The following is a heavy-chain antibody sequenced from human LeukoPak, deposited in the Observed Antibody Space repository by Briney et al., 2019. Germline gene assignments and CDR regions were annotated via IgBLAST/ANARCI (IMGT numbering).Heavy chain of an antibody. D-gene: IGHD3-10*01. CDR2: ISGRGGST. Sequence: GGSLRLSCAASGFTFSSYAMSWVRQAPEKGLEWVSAISGRGGSTYYADSVKGRFTISRDNSKNTLYLQMNSLRAEDTAVYYCAKGAHGSGSYSLEWGQGTLVTVSS. V-gene: IGHV3-23*01. CDR3: AKGAHGSGSYSLE. CDR1: GFTFSSYA. J-gene: IGHJ4*02.